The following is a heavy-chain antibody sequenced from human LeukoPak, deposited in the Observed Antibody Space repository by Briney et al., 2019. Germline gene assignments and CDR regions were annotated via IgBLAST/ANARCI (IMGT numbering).Heavy chain of an antibody. CDR2: ISSSSSTI. Sequence: GGSLRLSCAASGFTFSSYSMNWVRQAPGKGLEWVSYISSSSSTIYYADSVKGRFTISRDNAKNSLYLQMNSLRAEDTAVYYCARGHRAGGSGSYDAYYFDYWGQGTLVTVSS. CDR3: ARGHRAGGSGSYDAYYFDY. V-gene: IGHV3-48*04. D-gene: IGHD3-10*01. CDR1: GFTFSSYS. J-gene: IGHJ4*02.